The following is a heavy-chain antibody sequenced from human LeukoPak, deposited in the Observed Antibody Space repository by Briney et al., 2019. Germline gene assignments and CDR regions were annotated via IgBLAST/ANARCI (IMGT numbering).Heavy chain of an antibody. V-gene: IGHV4-39*01. Sequence: SETLSLTCIVSGGSISSSSYYWGWIRQPPGKGLEWIGSIYYTGSTYYNPSLKSRVTISVDTSNNQFSLKLSSVTAADTAVYYCARLGSAAAGSRYFDYWGQGTLVTVSS. CDR1: GGSISSSSYY. J-gene: IGHJ4*02. CDR3: ARLGSAAAGSRYFDY. D-gene: IGHD6-13*01. CDR2: IYYTGST.